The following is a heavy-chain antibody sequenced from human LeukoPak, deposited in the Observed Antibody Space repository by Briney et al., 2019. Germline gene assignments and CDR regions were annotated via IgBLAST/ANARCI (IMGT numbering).Heavy chain of an antibody. V-gene: IGHV3-53*01. CDR1: GLTVSSNY. CDR2: IHTTNST. CDR3: ARLMVQAVGY. D-gene: IGHD3-10*01. J-gene: IGHJ4*02. Sequence: GGSLRLSCAASGLTVSSNYMTWVRQAPGEGLEWVSLIHTTNSTFYADSVKGRFTISRDNSKNTLYLQMNSLRAEDTAVYYCARLMVQAVGYWGQGTLVTVSS.